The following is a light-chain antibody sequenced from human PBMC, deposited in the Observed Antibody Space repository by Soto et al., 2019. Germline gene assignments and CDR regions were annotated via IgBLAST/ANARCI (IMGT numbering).Light chain of an antibody. V-gene: IGLV2-23*01. Sequence: QSALTQPASVSGSPGQSITISCTGSSSDVGNYNLVSWYQQHPGKAPKVMIYEDTKWPSGVSNRFSGSKSGNTAYLTISGLQAEDEADYYCWSYAVGRTYVFGTGTKLTVL. J-gene: IGLJ1*01. CDR1: SSDVGNYNL. CDR2: EDT. CDR3: WSYAVGRTYV.